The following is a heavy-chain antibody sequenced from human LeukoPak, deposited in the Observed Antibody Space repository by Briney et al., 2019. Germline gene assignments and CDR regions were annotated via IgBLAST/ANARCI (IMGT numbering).Heavy chain of an antibody. CDR3: GRGVRIAVAGYIDY. V-gene: IGHV3-23*01. CDR2: ISGSGDST. D-gene: IGHD6-19*01. Sequence: QPGGSLRVSCAASGLTFSSYAMSWVRQAPGKGLEWVSTISGSGDSTHYTNSVRGRFTISRDNSKNTLYLQMNSLRAEDTTVYYCGRGVRIAVAGYIDYWGQGTLVTVSS. CDR1: GLTFSSYA. J-gene: IGHJ4*02.